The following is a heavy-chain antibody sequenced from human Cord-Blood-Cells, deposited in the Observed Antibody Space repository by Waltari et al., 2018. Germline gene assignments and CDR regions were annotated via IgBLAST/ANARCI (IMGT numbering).Heavy chain of an antibody. CDR2: INHSGST. CDR3: ARVDSSSWLNWFDP. CDR1: GGSFSGYY. V-gene: IGHV4-34*01. Sequence: QVQLQQWGAGLLKPSETLSLTCAVYGGSFSGYYRSWLRQPPGKGLEWIGEINHSGSTNYNPSLKSRVTISVDTSKNQFSLKLSSVTAADTAVYYCARVDSSSWLNWFDPWGQGTLVTVSS. D-gene: IGHD6-13*01. J-gene: IGHJ5*02.